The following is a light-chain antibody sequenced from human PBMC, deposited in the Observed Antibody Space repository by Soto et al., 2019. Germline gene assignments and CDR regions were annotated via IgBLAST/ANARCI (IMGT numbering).Light chain of an antibody. CDR3: HQSYTSLGT. CDR2: SAS. J-gene: IGKJ1*01. CDR1: QTISGF. V-gene: IGKV1-39*01. Sequence: DIQMTQSPSSLSAFVGDRVTITCRASQTISGFLNWYQQKPGKAPGLLIYSASTLQSGVPSRFSGSGSGTDFTLTISSLQPEDFATYYCHQSYTSLGTFGQGTTVEIK.